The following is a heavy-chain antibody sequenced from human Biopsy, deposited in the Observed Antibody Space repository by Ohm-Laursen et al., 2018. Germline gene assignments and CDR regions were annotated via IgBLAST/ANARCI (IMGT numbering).Heavy chain of an antibody. CDR1: GESMGTYY. J-gene: IGHJ5*01. Sequence: SDTLSLTCIVSGESMGTYYWSWIRQPPGKVMEWIASIYYSGTTHKNPSLKSRVTISVDTSQGLLSLDLSSVTAADTAVYYCARVRGGSLEWFDYWGQGTLVTVSS. CDR2: IYYSGTT. CDR3: ARVRGGSLEWFDY. V-gene: IGHV4-59*07. D-gene: IGHD3-3*01.